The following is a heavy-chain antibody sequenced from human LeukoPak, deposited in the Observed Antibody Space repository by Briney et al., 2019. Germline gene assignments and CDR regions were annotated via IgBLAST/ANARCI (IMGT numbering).Heavy chain of an antibody. Sequence: PSETLSLTCTVSGGSISSSSYYWGWIRQPPGKGLEWIGSIYYSGSTYYNSSLKSRVSISVDTSKNQFSLKLSSVTAADTAVYYCARTRSSGWYSWGRADAFDIWGQGTMVTVSS. CDR2: IYYSGST. CDR1: GGSISSSSYY. CDR3: ARTRSSGWYSWGRADAFDI. D-gene: IGHD6-19*01. J-gene: IGHJ3*02. V-gene: IGHV4-39*07.